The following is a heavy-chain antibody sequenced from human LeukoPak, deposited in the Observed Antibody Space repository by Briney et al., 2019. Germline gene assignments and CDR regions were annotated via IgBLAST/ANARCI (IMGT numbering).Heavy chain of an antibody. D-gene: IGHD5-18*01. V-gene: IGHV3-23*01. CDR2: ISGSGGST. J-gene: IGHJ6*03. CDR1: GFTFSSYA. CDR3: AKDYRDVDTAMVTIRAYYYYYMDV. Sequence: GGSLRLSCAASGFTFSSYAMSWVRQAPGKGLEWVSAISGSGGSTYYADSVKGRFTISRDNSKNTLYLQMNSLRAEDTAVYYCAKDYRDVDTAMVTIRAYYYYYMDVWGKGTTVTVSS.